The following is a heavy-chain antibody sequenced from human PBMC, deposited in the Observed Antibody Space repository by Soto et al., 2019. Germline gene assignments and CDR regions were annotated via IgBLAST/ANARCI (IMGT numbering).Heavy chain of an antibody. CDR1: GYTFTSYD. CDR3: ARDRGRLEYCSGGSCYPNSHPDY. CDR2: MSANSGNT. Sequence: ASVKVSCKASGYTFTSYDINWVRQATGQGLEWMGWMSANSGNTDYAQKFQGRVTMTTDTSTSTAYMELRSLRSDDTAVYYCARDRGRLEYCSGGSCYPNSHPDYWGQGTLVTVSS. D-gene: IGHD2-15*01. V-gene: IGHV1-18*01. J-gene: IGHJ4*02.